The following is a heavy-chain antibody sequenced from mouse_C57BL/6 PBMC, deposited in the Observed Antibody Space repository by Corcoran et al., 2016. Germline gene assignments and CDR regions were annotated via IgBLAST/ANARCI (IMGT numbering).Heavy chain of an antibody. CDR2: ISYDGSN. J-gene: IGHJ1*03. Sequence: DVQLQESGPGLVKPSQSLSLTCSVTGYSITSGYYWNWIRQFPGNKLEWMGYISYDGSNNYNPSLKNRISITRDTSKNQFFLKLNSVTTEDTATYYCVYYDYDVDWYFDVWGTGTTVTVSS. V-gene: IGHV3-6*01. D-gene: IGHD2-4*01. CDR1: GYSITSGYY. CDR3: VYYDYDVDWYFDV.